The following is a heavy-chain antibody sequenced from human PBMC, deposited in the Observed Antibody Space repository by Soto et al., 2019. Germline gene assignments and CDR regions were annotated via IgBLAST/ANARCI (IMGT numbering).Heavy chain of an antibody. CDR1: GFTPTTTP. CDR2: ISGTASRT. Sequence: VQLLESGGGLVLPGGSLRLSCAGSGFTPTTTPLSWVRQPPGKGLEWVTTISGTASRTYYVDSVKGRFFISRDHSKNTVILQMNNLTPDDSGVYFCATFFRYFDYWGQGTRVTVSS. J-gene: IGHJ4*02. CDR3: ATFFRYFDY. V-gene: IGHV3-23*01. D-gene: IGHD3-9*01.